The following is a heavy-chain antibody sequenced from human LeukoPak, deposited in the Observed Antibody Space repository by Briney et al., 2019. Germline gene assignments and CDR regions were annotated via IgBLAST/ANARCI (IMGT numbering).Heavy chain of an antibody. Sequence: GASVKVSCKASGDTFTSYTLHWVRQAPGQRLEWMGWINGVNGNTKYSQKFQGRVTITRDTSASTAYMELSSLRSEDTAFYYCARGALRGYSSFHWGQGTLVTVSS. CDR3: ARGALRGYSSFH. J-gene: IGHJ4*02. CDR1: GDTFTSYT. CDR2: INGVNGNT. V-gene: IGHV1-3*01. D-gene: IGHD5-18*01.